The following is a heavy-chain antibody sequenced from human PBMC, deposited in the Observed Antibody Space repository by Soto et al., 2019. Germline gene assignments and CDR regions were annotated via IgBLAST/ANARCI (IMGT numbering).Heavy chain of an antibody. CDR3: ATQEVGGSYVYTFDP. V-gene: IGHV4-39*01. Sequence: SPTLPLTCTVSGGSITSSSYYWDWIRQPPGKGLEWIGSIYYSGSTYYNPSLKSRVTISVDTSKNQFSLKLSSVTAADTAVYYCATQEVGGSYVYTFDPWGQGTLVTVSS. CDR2: IYYSGST. J-gene: IGHJ5*02. CDR1: GGSITSSSYY. D-gene: IGHD1-26*01.